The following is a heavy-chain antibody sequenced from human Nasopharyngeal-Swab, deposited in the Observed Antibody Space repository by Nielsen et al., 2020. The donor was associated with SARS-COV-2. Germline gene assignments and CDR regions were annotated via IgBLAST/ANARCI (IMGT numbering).Heavy chain of an antibody. J-gene: IGHJ4*02. CDR2: INPNSGGT. V-gene: IGHV1-2*06. CDR1: GYTFTGYY. Sequence: ASVHVSCKASGYTFTGYYIHWFRQAPGQRLEWVGRINPNSGGTNYGQKFKGRVTVTTYSSTAYMEVTSLRSDDTAVYFCARGPETWRQLWRFDYWGQGTLVTVSS. D-gene: IGHD5-18*01. CDR3: ARGPETWRQLWRFDY.